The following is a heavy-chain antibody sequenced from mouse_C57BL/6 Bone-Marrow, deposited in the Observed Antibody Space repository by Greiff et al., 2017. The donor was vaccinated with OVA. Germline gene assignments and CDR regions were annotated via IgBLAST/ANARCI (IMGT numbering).Heavy chain of an antibody. V-gene: IGHV5-4*03. Sequence: EVMLVESGGGLVKPGGSLKLSCAASGFTFSSYAMSWVRQTPEKRLEWVATISDGGSYTYYPDNVKGRFTISRDNAKNNLYLQMSHLKSEDTAMYYCARGWLLRAYWGQGTLVTVSA. CDR3: ARGWLLRAY. CDR1: GFTFSSYA. CDR2: ISDGGSYT. D-gene: IGHD2-3*01. J-gene: IGHJ3*01.